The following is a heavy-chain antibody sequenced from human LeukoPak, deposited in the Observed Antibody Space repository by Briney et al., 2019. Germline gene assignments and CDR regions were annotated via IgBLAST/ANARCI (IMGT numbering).Heavy chain of an antibody. D-gene: IGHD2-2*01. V-gene: IGHV3-30*04. CDR1: GFTFSSYA. CDR3: ARDHCSSTNCPPYFDY. J-gene: IGHJ4*02. Sequence: GGSLRLSCAASGFTFSSYAMHWVRQAPGKGLEWVAIISYDGSNKYYADSVKGRFTIPRDNSKNTLYLQMNSLRAEDTAVYYCARDHCSSTNCPPYFDYWGQGTLVTVSS. CDR2: ISYDGSNK.